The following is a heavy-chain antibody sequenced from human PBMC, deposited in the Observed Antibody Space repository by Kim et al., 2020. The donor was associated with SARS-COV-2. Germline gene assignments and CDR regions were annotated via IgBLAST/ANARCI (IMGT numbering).Heavy chain of an antibody. CDR3: ARGHPDYDFWSGYYQALFDY. D-gene: IGHD3-3*01. J-gene: IGHJ4*02. CDR2: INHSGST. V-gene: IGHV4-34*01. Sequence: SETLSLTCAVYGGSFSGYYWSWIRQPPGKGLEWIGEINHSGSTNYNPSLKSRVTISVDTSKNQFSLKLSSVTAADTAVYYCARGHPDYDFWSGYYQALFDYWGPGALVTVSS. CDR1: GGSFSGYY.